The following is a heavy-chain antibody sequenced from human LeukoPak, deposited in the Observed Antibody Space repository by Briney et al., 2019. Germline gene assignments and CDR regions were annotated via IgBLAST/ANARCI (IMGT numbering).Heavy chain of an antibody. CDR3: ARGLRGYYPRHFDY. Sequence: PGGSLRLSCAVSGFTFSSYWMTWVRQAPGKGLEWVANIKQDGSEKYYVDSVKGRFTISKDNAKSSLYLQMNSLRAEDTAVYYCARGLRGYYPRHFDYWGQGTLVTVSS. V-gene: IGHV3-7*04. CDR1: GFTFSSYW. D-gene: IGHD3-22*01. J-gene: IGHJ4*02. CDR2: IKQDGSEK.